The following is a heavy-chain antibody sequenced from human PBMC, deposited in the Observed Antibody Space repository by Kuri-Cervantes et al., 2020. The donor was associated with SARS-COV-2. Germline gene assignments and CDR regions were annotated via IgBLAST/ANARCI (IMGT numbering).Heavy chain of an antibody. CDR1: GYSISSGYY. Sequence: SQTLSLTCAVSGYSISSGYYWSWIRQPDGKGVEGIGRIYTSGSTNYDPSLKSRVTMSVDTSKNQFSLKLSSVTAADAAVYYCAGIFRTYAFDIWGQGTMVTVSS. V-gene: IGHV4-61*02. CDR3: AGIFRTYAFDI. CDR2: IYTSGST. D-gene: IGHD1-14*01. J-gene: IGHJ3*02.